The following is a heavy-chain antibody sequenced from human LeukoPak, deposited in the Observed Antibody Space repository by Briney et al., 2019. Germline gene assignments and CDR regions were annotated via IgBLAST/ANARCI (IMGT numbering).Heavy chain of an antibody. CDR1: GITFSSHA. D-gene: IGHD1-26*01. Sequence: GGSLRLSCVASGITFSSHAMTWVRQAPRKGLEWVSGITDNGRSAYHAESVKGRFTISRDNSKKILYLQMNNLRVEDTAVYYCASRPPSETYYGVLDYWGQGILVTVSS. V-gene: IGHV3-23*01. J-gene: IGHJ4*02. CDR3: ASRPPSETYYGVLDY. CDR2: ITDNGRSA.